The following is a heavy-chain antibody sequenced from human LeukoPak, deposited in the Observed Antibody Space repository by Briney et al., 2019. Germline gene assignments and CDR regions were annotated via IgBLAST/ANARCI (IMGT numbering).Heavy chain of an antibody. CDR3: ARLDYYGSGSYFPLYYYYYGMDV. D-gene: IGHD3-10*01. CDR2: INSDGSST. J-gene: IGHJ6*02. CDR1: GFTFSSYW. V-gene: IGHV3-74*01. Sequence: GGSLRLSCAASGFTFSSYWMHWVRQAPGKGPVWVSRINSDGSSTSYADSVKGRFTISRDNAKNTLYLQMNSLRAEDTAVYYCARLDYYGSGSYFPLYYYYYGMDVWGQGTTVTVSS.